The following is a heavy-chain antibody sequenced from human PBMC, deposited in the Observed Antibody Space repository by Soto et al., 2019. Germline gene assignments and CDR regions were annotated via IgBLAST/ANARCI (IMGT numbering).Heavy chain of an antibody. CDR2: ISGTGGT. Sequence: EVQLWESGGGLVQPGGSLRLSCAVSGFTFSSHVMSWVRQAPGKGLEWVSAISGTGGTYYADSVKGRFTISRDNSKHALYLQMNNLRDEDTAVYYCAKDRRGAYCSGGICYSPGYWGQGTLVIVSS. V-gene: IGHV3-23*01. CDR3: AKDRRGAYCSGGICYSPGY. J-gene: IGHJ4*02. D-gene: IGHD2-15*01. CDR1: GFTFSSHV.